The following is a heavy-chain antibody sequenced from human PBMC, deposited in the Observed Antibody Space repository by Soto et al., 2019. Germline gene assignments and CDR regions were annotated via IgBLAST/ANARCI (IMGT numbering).Heavy chain of an antibody. J-gene: IGHJ4*02. V-gene: IGHV3-23*01. CDR2: ISGPGATI. CDR3: AKMLPMVRGVTGLRDFDF. D-gene: IGHD3-10*01. Sequence: EVQLLEAGGNLIQPGGSLRLSCAASGFTFSSYAMSWVRQAPGQGLEWLSAISGPGATIYYADSVKGRFTISRDNSKNTLYLQMNSLTAEDTAVYYCAKMLPMVRGVTGLRDFDFWGQGTLVTVSS. CDR1: GFTFSSYA.